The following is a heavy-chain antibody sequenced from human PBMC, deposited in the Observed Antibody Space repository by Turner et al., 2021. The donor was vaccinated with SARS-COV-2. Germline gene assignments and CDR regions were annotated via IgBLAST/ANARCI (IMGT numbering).Heavy chain of an antibody. CDR1: GFTVSSNY. J-gene: IGHJ3*02. CDR2: TYSGGST. D-gene: IGHD6-19*01. V-gene: IGHV3-53*01. Sequence: EVQLVKSGGGLIQPGGSLRLSCEASGFTVSSNYMSWVRQAPGKGLEWVSVTYSGGSTYYADSVKGRFTISRDNSKNTLYLQMNSLRAEDTAVHYCARGYSSGWYQSGAFDIWGQGTMVTVSS. CDR3: ARGYSSGWYQSGAFDI.